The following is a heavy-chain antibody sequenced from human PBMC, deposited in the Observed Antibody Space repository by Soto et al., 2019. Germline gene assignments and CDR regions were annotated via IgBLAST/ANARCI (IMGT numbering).Heavy chain of an antibody. V-gene: IGHV1-18*01. D-gene: IGHD3-22*01. CDR2: ISAYNGNT. J-gene: IGHJ4*02. CDR1: GYTFTSYG. Sequence: ASVKVSCKVSGYTFTSYGISWGRQGPGQGLEWMGWISAYNGNTNYAQKLQGRVTMTTDTTTSRAYMELRSLRSDDTAVYYCARGQVVITTPFDYWGQGTLVHVCS. CDR3: ARGQVVITTPFDY.